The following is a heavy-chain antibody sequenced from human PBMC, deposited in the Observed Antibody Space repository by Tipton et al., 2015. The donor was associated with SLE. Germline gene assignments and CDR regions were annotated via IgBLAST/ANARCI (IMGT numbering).Heavy chain of an antibody. D-gene: IGHD7-27*01. J-gene: IGHJ6*03. Sequence: TLSLTCTVSGGSISVSSYYWGWIRQPPGKGLEWIGSIYYSGSTYYNPSLKSRVTISVDTSKNQFSLKMTSVTAADTAVCYCARIGGAGDLYYYYMDVWGKGTTVTVSS. V-gene: IGHV4-39*07. CDR3: ARIGGAGDLYYYYMDV. CDR1: GGSISVSSYY. CDR2: IYYSGST.